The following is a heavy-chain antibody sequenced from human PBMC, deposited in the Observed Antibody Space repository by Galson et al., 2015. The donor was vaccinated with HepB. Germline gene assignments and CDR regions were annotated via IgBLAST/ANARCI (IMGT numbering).Heavy chain of an antibody. V-gene: IGHV3-21*01. CDR3: APTDHYCSGGSCYSGWFDP. Sequence: SLRLSCAASGFTFSSYSMNWVRQAPGKGLEWVSSISSSSSYIYYADSVKGRFTISRDNAKNSLYLQMNSLRAEDTAVYYCAPTDHYCSGGSCYSGWFDPWGQGTLVTVSS. J-gene: IGHJ5*02. D-gene: IGHD2-15*01. CDR1: GFTFSSYS. CDR2: ISSSSSYI.